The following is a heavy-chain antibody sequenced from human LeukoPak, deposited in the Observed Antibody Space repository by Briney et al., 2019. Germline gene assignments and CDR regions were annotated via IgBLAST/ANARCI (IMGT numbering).Heavy chain of an antibody. J-gene: IGHJ5*02. CDR2: ISGSGGST. V-gene: IGHV3-23*01. CDR1: GFTFSSYA. Sequence: QPGGSLRLSCAASGFTFSSYAMSWVRQAPGKGLEWVSAISGSGGSTYYADSVKGRFTISRDNSKNTLYLQMNSLRAEDTAVYYCAKDRLGMTTVTTSWFGPWGQGTLVTVSS. CDR3: AKDRLGMTTVTTSWFGP. D-gene: IGHD4-17*01.